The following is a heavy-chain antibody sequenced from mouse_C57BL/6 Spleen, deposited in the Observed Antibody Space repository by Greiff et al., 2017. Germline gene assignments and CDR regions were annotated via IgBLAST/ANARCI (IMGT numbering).Heavy chain of an antibody. CDR1: GYAFTNYL. D-gene: IGHD1-1*01. CDR3: ARRGYYGTPPYFDV. Sequence: VQLQQSGAELVRPGTSVQVSCKASGYAFTNYLIEWVKQRPGQGLEWIGVINPGSGGTNYNEKFKGKATLTADKSSSTAYMQLSSLTSEDSAVYFCARRGYYGTPPYFDVWGTATTVTVSS. CDR2: INPGSGGT. J-gene: IGHJ1*03. V-gene: IGHV1-54*01.